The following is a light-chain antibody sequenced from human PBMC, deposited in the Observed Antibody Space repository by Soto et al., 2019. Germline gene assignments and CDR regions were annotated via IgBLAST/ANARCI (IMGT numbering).Light chain of an antibody. V-gene: IGKV3-20*01. CDR1: QSVSGSS. CDR2: GAS. Sequence: EIVLTQSPGTLSLSPGERATLSCTARQSVSGSSLAWYQLKPGQAPRLLISGASSRATGVPDRFSGSESGTDFTFIISRLEPEDFGMSYCHQYGSFPHTFGQGTELDTK. J-gene: IGKJ2*01. CDR3: HQYGSFPHT.